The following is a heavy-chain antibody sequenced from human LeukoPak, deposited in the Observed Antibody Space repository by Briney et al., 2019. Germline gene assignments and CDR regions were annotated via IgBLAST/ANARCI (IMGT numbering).Heavy chain of an antibody. D-gene: IGHD3-3*01. CDR1: GFTFSSYS. CDR2: ISSSSSYI. V-gene: IGHV3-21*01. CDR3: ARGRYDFWSGSPDYFDY. J-gene: IGHJ4*02. Sequence: PGGSLRLSCAASGFTFSSYSMNWVRQAPGKGLEWVSSISSSSSYIYYADSVEGRFTISRDNAKNSLYLQMNSLRAEDTAVYYCARGRYDFWSGSPDYFDYWGQGTLVTVSS.